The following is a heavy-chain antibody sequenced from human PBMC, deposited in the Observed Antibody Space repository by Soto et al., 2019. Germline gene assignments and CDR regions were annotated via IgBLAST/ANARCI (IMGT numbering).Heavy chain of an antibody. V-gene: IGHV4-39*02. CDR1: GGSISSSSYY. CDR2: IYYSGST. D-gene: IGHD6-13*01. CDR3: ARDQGVAAAGITWFDP. J-gene: IGHJ5*02. Sequence: PSETLSLTCTVSGGSISSSSYYWGWIRQPPGKGLEWIGSIYYSGSTYYNPSLKSRVTISVDTSKNQFSLKLSSVTAADTAVYYCARDQGVAAAGITWFDPWGQGSLLTVSS.